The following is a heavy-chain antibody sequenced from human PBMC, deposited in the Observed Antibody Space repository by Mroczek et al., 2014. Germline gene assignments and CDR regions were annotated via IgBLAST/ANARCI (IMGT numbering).Heavy chain of an antibody. Sequence: VQLVQSGGGLVKPGGSLRLSCAASGFTFSSYSMNWVRQAPGKGLEWVSSISSSSSYIYYADSVKGRFTISRDNAKNSLYLQMNSLRAEDTAVYYCAREGGWWHDYGDYVSLEYFDYWGQGTLVTVSS. J-gene: IGHJ4*02. CDR2: ISSSSSYI. CDR1: GFTFSSYS. CDR3: AREGGWWHDYGDYVSLEYFDY. D-gene: IGHD4-17*01. V-gene: IGHV3-21*01.